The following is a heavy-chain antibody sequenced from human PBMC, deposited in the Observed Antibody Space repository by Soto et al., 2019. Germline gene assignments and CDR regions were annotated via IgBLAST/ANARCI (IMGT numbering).Heavy chain of an antibody. CDR2: IYQSGVT. CDR1: GDSYSISTYS. V-gene: IGHV4-30-2*01. Sequence: SETLSLTRNMSGDSYSISTYSWSWIRQPTGKALQWIGFIYQSGVTSYNPSLASRVSISLDRSNNQCSLKLKSMTAADTAVYFCAGMPSTSGLRFDPWGPGTLVTVSS. CDR3: AGMPSTSGLRFDP. D-gene: IGHD6-19*01. J-gene: IGHJ5*02.